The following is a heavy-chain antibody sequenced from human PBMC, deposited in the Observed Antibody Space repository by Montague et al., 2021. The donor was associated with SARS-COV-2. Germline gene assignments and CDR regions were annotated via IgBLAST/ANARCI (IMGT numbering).Heavy chain of an antibody. CDR1: GGSVYSNADHLNSDY. D-gene: IGHD2-15*01. V-gene: IGHV4-39*01. CDR2: VXWRVQT. J-gene: IGHJ5*02. Sequence: SETLSLTCDVSGGSVYSNADHLNSDYWAWVRQSPGRGLEWIGSVXWRVQTWQNPSFRGRLTMSVDTSKNSVSLRLTSVTAADTAMYYCTGQRWRGRFDPWGLGTLVIVSS. CDR3: TGQRWRGRFDP.